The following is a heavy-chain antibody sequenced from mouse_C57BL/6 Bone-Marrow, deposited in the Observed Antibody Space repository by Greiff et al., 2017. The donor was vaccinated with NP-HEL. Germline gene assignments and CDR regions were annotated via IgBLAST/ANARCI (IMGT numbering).Heavy chain of an antibody. CDR3: AREDSSGWCDY. Sequence: QVQLQQPGAELVRPGSSVKLSCKASGYTFTSYWMHWVKQRPIQGLEWIGNIDPSDSETHYTQQFKDKATLTVDKSSSTAYMQLSSLTSEDSAVYYCAREDSSGWCDYWGQGTTRTVSS. D-gene: IGHD3-2*02. V-gene: IGHV1-52*01. CDR2: IDPSDSET. CDR1: GYTFTSYW. J-gene: IGHJ2*01.